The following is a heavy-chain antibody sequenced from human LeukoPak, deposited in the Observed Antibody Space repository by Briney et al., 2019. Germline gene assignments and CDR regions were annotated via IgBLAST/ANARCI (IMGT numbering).Heavy chain of an antibody. V-gene: IGHV3-23*01. D-gene: IGHD3-22*01. CDR1: GFTFSNYY. J-gene: IGHJ5*02. CDR2: ISGSGGTT. CDR3: ARDSRRYYYDSSGYYYRFNWFDP. Sequence: GGSLRLSCAASGFTFSNYYMSWVRQAPGKGLEWVSAISGSGGTTYYADSVKGRFTISRDNSKNTLYLQMNSLRAEDTAVYYCARDSRRYYYDSSGYYYRFNWFDPWGQGTLVTVSS.